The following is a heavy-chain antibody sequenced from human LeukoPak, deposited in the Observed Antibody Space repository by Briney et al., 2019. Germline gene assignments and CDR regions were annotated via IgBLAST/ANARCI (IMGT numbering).Heavy chain of an antibody. CDR3: ARAGELRYMDV. D-gene: IGHD3-16*01. V-gene: IGHV3-48*04. CDR2: IKHIGPTT. J-gene: IGHJ6*03. Sequence: GGSLRLSCAASGFTFSSYSMNWVRQAPGKGLEWVSTIKHIGPTTYYADSVKGRFTISRDNAKNSLFLQMSSLRADDTAIYYCARAGELRYMDVWGKGTAVTVSS. CDR1: GFTFSSYS.